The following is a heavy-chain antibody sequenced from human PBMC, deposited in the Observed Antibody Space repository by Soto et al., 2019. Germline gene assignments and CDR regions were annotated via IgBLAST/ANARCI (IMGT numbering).Heavy chain of an antibody. CDR3: ARGDYHDRNDYYPLAY. CDR2: INAGNGNT. V-gene: IGHV1-3*01. J-gene: IGHJ4*02. CDR1: GYTFTSYV. D-gene: IGHD3-22*01. Sequence: ASVKVSCKASGYTFTSYVIHWVRQAPGQRLEWMGWINAGNGNTKYSQKFQGRVTIARDTSASTAYMELSSLRSEDTAVYYCARGDYHDRNDYYPLAYWGQGALVTVSS.